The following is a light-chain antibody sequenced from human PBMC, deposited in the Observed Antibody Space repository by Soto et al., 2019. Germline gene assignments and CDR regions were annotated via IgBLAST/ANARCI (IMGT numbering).Light chain of an antibody. CDR1: QSVSSN. CDR3: QHDNVWHLT. Sequence: EIVMTQSPAPLSVSPGERATLSCRASQSVSSNLAWYQQKPGQTPKLLVYVAYTRATGIPARFGGSGSGQEFTHTISSLQSEDFEVYYCQHDNVWHLTFGGGTQVAFK. CDR2: VAY. V-gene: IGKV3-15*01. J-gene: IGKJ4*01.